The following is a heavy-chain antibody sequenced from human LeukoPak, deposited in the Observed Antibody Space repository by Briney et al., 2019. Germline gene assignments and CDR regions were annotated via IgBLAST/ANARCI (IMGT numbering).Heavy chain of an antibody. V-gene: IGHV1-2*02. CDR3: ARSKVYPNDY. Sequence: ASVKVSCNASGYTFTGYYMYWVRQAPGQGLEWMGWINPNSGDTNYAQRFQGRVTMTRDTSISTAYMELSRLRSDDTAVYYCARSKVYPNDYWGQGTLVTVSS. J-gene: IGHJ4*02. CDR1: GYTFTGYY. D-gene: IGHD1-14*01. CDR2: INPNSGDT.